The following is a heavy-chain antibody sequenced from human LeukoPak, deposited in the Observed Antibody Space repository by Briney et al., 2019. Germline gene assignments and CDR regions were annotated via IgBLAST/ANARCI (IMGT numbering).Heavy chain of an antibody. Sequence: QSGGSLRLSCAASGFTFSDLYMDWVRQAPGKGLEWVGRTRNKPNSYTTEYAASVKGRFTISRDDSKNSLYLQMNSLKTEDTAVYYCVRDYYESSGSTYYFDYWGQGTLVTVSS. D-gene: IGHD3-22*01. CDR2: TRNKPNSYTT. CDR3: VRDYYESSGSTYYFDY. V-gene: IGHV3-72*01. J-gene: IGHJ4*02. CDR1: GFTFSDLY.